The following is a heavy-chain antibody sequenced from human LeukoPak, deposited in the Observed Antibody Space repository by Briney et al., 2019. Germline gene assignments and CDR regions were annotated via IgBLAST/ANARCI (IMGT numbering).Heavy chain of an antibody. Sequence: ASVKVSCKASGGTLSSYAISWVRQAPGQGLEWMGGIIPIFGTANYAQKFQGRVTITADESTSTAYMELSSLRSEDTAVYYCARLVVVAATRRWNWFDPWGQGTLVTVSS. D-gene: IGHD2-15*01. J-gene: IGHJ5*02. CDR1: GGTLSSYA. CDR2: IIPIFGTA. V-gene: IGHV1-69*13. CDR3: ARLVVVAATRRWNWFDP.